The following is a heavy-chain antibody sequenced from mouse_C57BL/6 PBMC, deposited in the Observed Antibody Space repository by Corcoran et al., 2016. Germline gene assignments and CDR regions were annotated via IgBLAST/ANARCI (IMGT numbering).Heavy chain of an antibody. Sequence: EVELQQSGPELVKPGASVKISCKASGYTFTDYYMNWVKQSHGKSLEWIGDINPNNGGTSYNQKFKGKATLTVDKSSSTAYMELRSLTSEDSAVYYCARGDSSGYFAYWGQWTLVTVSA. J-gene: IGHJ3*01. D-gene: IGHD3-2*02. CDR2: INPNNGGT. CDR1: GYTFTDYY. CDR3: ARGDSSGYFAY. V-gene: IGHV1-26*01.